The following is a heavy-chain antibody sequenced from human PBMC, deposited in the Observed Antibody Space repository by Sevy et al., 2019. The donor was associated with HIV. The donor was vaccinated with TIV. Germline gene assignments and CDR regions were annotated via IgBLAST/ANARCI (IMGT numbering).Heavy chain of an antibody. V-gene: IGHV3-48*03. Sequence: GGSLRLSCAASGFTFSSYEMNWVRQAPGKGLEWVSYISSSGSTIYYADSVKGRFTISRDNAKNSLYLQMNSLRAEDTAVYYCASAPEYDAFDIWGQGTMVTVSS. CDR3: ASAPEYDAFDI. CDR1: GFTFSSYE. CDR2: ISSSGSTI. J-gene: IGHJ3*02.